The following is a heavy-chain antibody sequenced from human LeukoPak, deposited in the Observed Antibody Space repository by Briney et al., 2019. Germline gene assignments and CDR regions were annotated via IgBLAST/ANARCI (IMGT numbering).Heavy chain of an antibody. J-gene: IGHJ6*02. CDR1: GGTXSSYA. D-gene: IGHD5-18*01. CDR2: IIPILGIA. V-gene: IGHV1-69*04. CDR3: ARGFFLGYSYGLGDYYGMDV. Sequence: SVKVSCKASGGTXSSYAISWVRQAPGQGLEWMGRIIPILGIANYAQKFQGRVTITADKSTSTAHMELSSLRSEDAAVYYCARGFFLGYSYGLGDYYGMDVWGQGTTVTVSS.